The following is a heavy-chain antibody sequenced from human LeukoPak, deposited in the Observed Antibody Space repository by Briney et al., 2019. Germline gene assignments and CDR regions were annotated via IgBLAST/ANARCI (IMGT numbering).Heavy chain of an antibody. V-gene: IGHV3-9*03. CDR2: ISWNSGSI. Sequence: GGSLRLFCAASGFTFDDYAMQWVRQAPGKGLEWVSGISWNSGSIVYADSVKGRFTISRDNAKNSLYLQMNSLRAEDMALYYCAKDIVGSGWSFDYWGQGTLVTVSS. CDR1: GFTFDDYA. CDR3: AKDIVGSGWSFDY. D-gene: IGHD6-19*01. J-gene: IGHJ4*02.